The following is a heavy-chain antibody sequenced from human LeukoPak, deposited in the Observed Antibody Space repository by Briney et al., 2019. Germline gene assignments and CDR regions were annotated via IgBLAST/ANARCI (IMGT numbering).Heavy chain of an antibody. Sequence: SETLSLTCAVYGGSFSGYYWSWIRQPPGKGLEWIGEINHSGSTNYNPSLKSRVTISVDTSKNQFSLKLSSVIAADTAVYYCARGVSIAAAGTNWFDPWGQGTLVTVSS. CDR3: ARGVSIAAAGTNWFDP. CDR1: GGSFSGYY. V-gene: IGHV4-34*01. D-gene: IGHD6-13*01. CDR2: INHSGST. J-gene: IGHJ5*02.